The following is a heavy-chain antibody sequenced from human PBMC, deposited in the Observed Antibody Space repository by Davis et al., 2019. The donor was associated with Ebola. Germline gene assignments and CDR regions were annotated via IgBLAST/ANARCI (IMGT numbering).Heavy chain of an antibody. J-gene: IGHJ6*02. CDR2: ISAYNGNT. CDR1: GYTFTSYG. Sequence: ASVKVSCKASGYTFTSYGISWVRQAPGQGLEWMGWISAYNGNTNYAQKLQGRVTMTTATSTSNAYMELRSLRSDDTAVYYCAREVYYYYYGMDVWGQETTVTVSS. CDR3: AREVYYYYYGMDV. V-gene: IGHV1-18*01.